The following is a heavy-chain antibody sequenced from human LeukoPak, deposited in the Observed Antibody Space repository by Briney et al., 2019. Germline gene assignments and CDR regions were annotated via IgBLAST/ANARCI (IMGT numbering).Heavy chain of an antibody. CDR2: INAGNGNT. Sequence: VASVKVSCKASGYTFTSYDINWVRQATGQGLEWMGWINAGNGNTKYSQNFQGRVTITRDTSTSTAYMELSSLRSEDTAVYYCARDQNSPYYGSGRFFDYWGQGTLVTVSS. CDR1: GYTFTSYD. V-gene: IGHV1-3*01. D-gene: IGHD3-10*01. J-gene: IGHJ4*02. CDR3: ARDQNSPYYGSGRFFDY.